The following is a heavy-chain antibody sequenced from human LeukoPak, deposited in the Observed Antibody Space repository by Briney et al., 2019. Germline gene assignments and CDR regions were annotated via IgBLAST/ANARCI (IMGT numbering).Heavy chain of an antibody. J-gene: IGHJ4*02. Sequence: PSETLSLTCAVYGGSFSGYCWSWIRQPPGKGLEWIGEINHSGSTNYNPSLKSRVTISVDTSKNQFSLKLSSVTAADTAVYYCARVGLDYCGSGSYYVVDYWGQGTLVTVSS. CDR3: ARVGLDYCGSGSYYVVDY. V-gene: IGHV4-34*01. CDR1: GGSFSGYC. D-gene: IGHD3-10*01. CDR2: INHSGST.